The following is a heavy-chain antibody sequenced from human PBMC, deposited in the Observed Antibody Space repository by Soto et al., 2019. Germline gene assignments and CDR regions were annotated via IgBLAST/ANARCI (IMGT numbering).Heavy chain of an antibody. CDR2: IIPAFGTP. CDR1: GGSLNNYA. J-gene: IGHJ4*02. Sequence: QVQLVQSGAEVKKPGSSVKVSCAASGGSLNNYAVSWVRRTPGQGFEWLGEIIPAFGTPNYAQKFQDRVTITADVLTNTVFMVLSRLRSEDTAEYYCAREGLRRGALDYWGQGSLVTVSS. V-gene: IGHV1-69*01. D-gene: IGHD6-6*01. CDR3: AREGLRRGALDY.